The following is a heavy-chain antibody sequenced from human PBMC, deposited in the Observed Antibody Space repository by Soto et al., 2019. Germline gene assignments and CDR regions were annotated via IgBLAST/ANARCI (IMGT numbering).Heavy chain of an antibody. V-gene: IGHV3-33*01. CDR1: GFTFSSYG. D-gene: IGHD5-12*01. CDR2: IWYDGSNK. CDR3: ARDAGFGYGRHMDV. J-gene: IGHJ6*03. Sequence: QVQLVESGGGVVQPGRSRRLSCAASGFTFSSYGMHWVRQAPGKGLEWVAVIWYDGSNKYYADSVKGRFTISRDNSKNTLYLQMNSLRAEDTAVYYCARDAGFGYGRHMDVWGKGTTVTVSS.